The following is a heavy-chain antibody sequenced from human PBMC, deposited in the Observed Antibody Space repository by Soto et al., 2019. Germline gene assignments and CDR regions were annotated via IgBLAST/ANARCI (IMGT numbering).Heavy chain of an antibody. CDR1: GGTFNNFA. V-gene: IGHV1-69*01. D-gene: IGHD6-25*01. Sequence: QVQLVQSGAEVKKPGFSVKVSCQASGGTFNNFAFTWVRQAPGQGLEWLGGIMPVFHTTNIAQTFQDRITVTADDFTTTVYMEMTSLRYDDTAVYYCATATISPVSATLYHYGMDVWGQGTTVTVSS. CDR2: IMPVFHTT. J-gene: IGHJ6*02. CDR3: ATATISPVSATLYHYGMDV.